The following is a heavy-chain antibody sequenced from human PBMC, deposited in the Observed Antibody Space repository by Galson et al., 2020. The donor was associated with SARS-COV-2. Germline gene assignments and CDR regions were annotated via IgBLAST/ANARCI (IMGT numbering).Heavy chain of an antibody. CDR2: IYYSGST. J-gene: IGHJ5*02. Sequence: SETLSLTCTVSGGSISSYYWRWIRQPPGKGLEWIGYIYYSGSTNYNPSLKSRVTISVDTSKNQFSLKLSAVTAADTAVYYCARGKDTIFGVVIIPGWFDPWGQGTLVTVSS. CDR1: GGSISSYY. V-gene: IGHV4-59*01. CDR3: ARGKDTIFGVVIIPGWFDP. D-gene: IGHD3-3*01.